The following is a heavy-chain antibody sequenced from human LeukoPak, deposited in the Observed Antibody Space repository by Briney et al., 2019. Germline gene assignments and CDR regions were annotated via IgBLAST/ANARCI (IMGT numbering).Heavy chain of an antibody. V-gene: IGHV3-11*01. CDR1: GFTFSDYY. CDR3: ARGEAISGSYDWFDP. D-gene: IGHD1-26*01. J-gene: IGHJ5*02. CDR2: ISSSGSTI. Sequence: GGSLRLSCAASGFTFSDYYMSWIRQAPGKGLEWVSYISSSGSTIYYADSVKGRFTISRDNAENSLYLQMNSLRAEDTAVYYCARGEAISGSYDWFDPWGQGTLVTVSS.